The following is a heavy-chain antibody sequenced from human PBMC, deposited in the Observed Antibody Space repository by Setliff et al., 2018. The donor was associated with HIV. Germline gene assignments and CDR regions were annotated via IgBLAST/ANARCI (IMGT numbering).Heavy chain of an antibody. CDR3: ARDHVVCSGGTCRSDDPYYYYYMNV. V-gene: IGHV1-2*02. D-gene: IGHD2-15*01. J-gene: IGHJ6*03. CDR1: GYMFNIYY. CDR2: SNPNTGGT. Sequence: ASVKVSCKTSGYMFNIYYMHWVRQVPEQGLEWMGWSNPNTGGTKYAQKFQGRVTMTMDTSTTTAYMELSGLKSDDTAVYYWARDHVVCSGGTCRSDDPYYYYYMNVWGQGTTVTVSS.